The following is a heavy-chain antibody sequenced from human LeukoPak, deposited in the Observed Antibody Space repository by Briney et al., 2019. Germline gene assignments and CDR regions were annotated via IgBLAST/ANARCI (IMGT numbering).Heavy chain of an antibody. CDR2: ISYDGSNK. D-gene: IGHD5-18*01. CDR1: GFTLSSYG. CDR3: AKSLELGAMAYYFDY. J-gene: IGHJ4*02. Sequence: GGSLRLSCAASGFTLSSYGMHWVRQAPGKGLEWVALISYDGSNKYYADSVKGRFAISRDNSKNTLYLQMNSLRAEDTAVYYCAKSLELGAMAYYFDYSGQGTLVTVSS. V-gene: IGHV3-30*18.